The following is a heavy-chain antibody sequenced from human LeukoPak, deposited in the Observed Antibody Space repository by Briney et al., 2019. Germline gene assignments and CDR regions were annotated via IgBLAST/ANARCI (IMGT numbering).Heavy chain of an antibody. J-gene: IGHJ6*03. CDR2: INPSGGST. Sequence: ASVKVSCKASGYTFTSYYMHWVRQAPGQGLEWMGIINPSGGSTSYAQKFQGRVTITADKSTSTAYMELSSLRSEDTAVYYCARVGYSNYPYYYYYMDVWGKGTTVTVSS. D-gene: IGHD4-11*01. CDR1: GYTFTSYY. CDR3: ARVGYSNYPYYYYYMDV. V-gene: IGHV1-46*01.